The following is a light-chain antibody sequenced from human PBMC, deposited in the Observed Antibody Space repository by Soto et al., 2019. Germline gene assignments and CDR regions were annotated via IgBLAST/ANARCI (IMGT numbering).Light chain of an antibody. V-gene: IGLV3-21*02. CDR2: DDS. Sequence: ELTQPPSVSVAPGQTASISCGGNNIGSKRVHWNQQKPGQAPVLVLFDDSDRPSGIPERFSGFNSGKTATLTISRVEAGDEADYYCQVWDSGSDHYVFGTGTKVTVL. CDR1: NIGSKR. CDR3: QVWDSGSDHYV. J-gene: IGLJ1*01.